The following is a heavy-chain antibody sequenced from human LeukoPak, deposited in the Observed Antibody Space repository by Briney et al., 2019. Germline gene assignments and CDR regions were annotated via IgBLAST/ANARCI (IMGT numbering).Heavy chain of an antibody. CDR3: AKGGQLPNQPPHDY. CDR1: GFTFDDYA. CDR2: ISWDGGST. D-gene: IGHD2-2*01. J-gene: IGHJ4*02. V-gene: IGHV3-43D*04. Sequence: GGSLRLSCAASGFTFDDYAMHWVRQAPRKGLEWVSLISWDGGSTYYADSVKGRFTISRDNSKNSLYLQMNSLRAEDTALYYCAKGGQLPNQPPHDYWRQGTLVTVSS.